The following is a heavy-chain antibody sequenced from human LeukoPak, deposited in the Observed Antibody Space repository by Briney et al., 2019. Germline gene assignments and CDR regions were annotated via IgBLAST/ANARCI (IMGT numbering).Heavy chain of an antibody. CDR3: ASTVVVPAATYYGMDV. D-gene: IGHD2-2*01. Sequence: SVKVSCKASGGTFSSCAISWVRQAPGQGLEWMGGLIPIFGTANYAQKFQGRVTITADESTSTAYMELSSLRSEDTAVYYCASTVVVPAATYYGMDVWGKGTTVTVSS. J-gene: IGHJ6*04. V-gene: IGHV1-69*01. CDR2: LIPIFGTA. CDR1: GGTFSSCA.